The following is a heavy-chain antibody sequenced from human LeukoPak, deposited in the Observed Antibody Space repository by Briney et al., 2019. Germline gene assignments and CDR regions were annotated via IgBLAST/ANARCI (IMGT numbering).Heavy chain of an antibody. V-gene: IGHV4-38-2*02. CDR3: ARGGTGAFDI. CDR2: MYHSGST. Sequence: SETLSLTCSVSNYSISTDYYWGWIRQPPGKGLEWIGTMYHSGSTNYNPSLKSRVTLSVDTSKNQFSLKLSSVTAADTAVYFCARGGTGAFDIWGLGTMVTISS. CDR1: NYSISTDYY. D-gene: IGHD1-1*01. J-gene: IGHJ3*02.